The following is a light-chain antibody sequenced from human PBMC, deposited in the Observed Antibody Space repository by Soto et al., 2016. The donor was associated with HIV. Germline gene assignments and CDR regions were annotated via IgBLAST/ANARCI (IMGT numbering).Light chain of an antibody. Sequence: SSELTQDPTVSVALGQTVTITCQGDSLRRYNANWYHQKPGQAPILVIYNKNSRPSGIPDRFSGSSSGNTASLTITGTQAEDDGDYYCNSRDSSGNHYVFGSGTKVSVL. CDR3: NSRDSSGNHYV. J-gene: IGLJ1*01. CDR1: SLRRYN. CDR2: NKN. V-gene: IGLV3-19*01.